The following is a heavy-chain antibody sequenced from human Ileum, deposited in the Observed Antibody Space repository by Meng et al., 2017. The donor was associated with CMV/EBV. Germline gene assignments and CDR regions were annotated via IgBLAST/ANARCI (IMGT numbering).Heavy chain of an antibody. Sequence: GGSLRLSCVASGFTFSSYEMNWVRQAPGKGLEWISHISSSGSTIYYADSVKGRFTISRDNAKNSLYLQINSLRAEDTAVYYCANMVYALSFDSWGQGTLVTVSS. CDR1: GFTFSSYE. J-gene: IGHJ4*02. CDR3: ANMVYALSFDS. CDR2: ISSSGSTI. V-gene: IGHV3-48*03. D-gene: IGHD2-8*01.